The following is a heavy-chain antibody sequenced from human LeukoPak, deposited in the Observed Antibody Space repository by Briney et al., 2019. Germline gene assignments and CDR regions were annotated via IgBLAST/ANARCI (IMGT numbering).Heavy chain of an antibody. CDR1: GFTFSDYY. J-gene: IGHJ6*02. CDR2: ISSSGSTI. Sequence: GGSLRLSCAASGFTFSDYYMSWIRQAPGKGLEWVSYISSSGSTIYYADSVKGRFTISRDNAKNSLYLQMNSLRAEDTAVYYCARDQCSGGSCYSYYYYYGMDVWGQGTTVTVSS. CDR3: ARDQCSGGSCYSYYYYYGMDV. D-gene: IGHD2-15*01. V-gene: IGHV3-11*04.